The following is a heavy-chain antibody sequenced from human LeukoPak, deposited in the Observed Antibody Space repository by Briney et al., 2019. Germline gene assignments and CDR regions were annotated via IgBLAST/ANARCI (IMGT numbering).Heavy chain of an antibody. J-gene: IGHJ4*02. CDR1: GFTFSGYA. Sequence: GGSLRLSCVASGFTFSGYAMSWVRQAPGKGLEWVSAISGSDGSTYYADSVKGRFTVSRDNSKNTLYLQMNSLRAEDTAVYYCAKQDYSNYIGPFDYWGQGTLVTVSS. V-gene: IGHV3-23*01. CDR2: ISGSDGST. D-gene: IGHD4-11*01. CDR3: AKQDYSNYIGPFDY.